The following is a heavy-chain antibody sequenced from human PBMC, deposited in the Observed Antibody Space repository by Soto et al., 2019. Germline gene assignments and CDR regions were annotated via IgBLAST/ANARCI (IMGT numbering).Heavy chain of an antibody. CDR2: MNPNTGNT. J-gene: IGHJ6*02. CDR1: GYTFSSYD. Sequence: QVQPVQSGAEVKKPGASVKVSCKASGYTFSSYDINWVRQATGQGLEWMGWMNPNTGNTVYAQKFQGRVTMTRNTSISTAYMQLSSLRSEDTAVYYCARERAYGMDVWGQGTTVTVSS. V-gene: IGHV1-8*01. CDR3: ARERAYGMDV.